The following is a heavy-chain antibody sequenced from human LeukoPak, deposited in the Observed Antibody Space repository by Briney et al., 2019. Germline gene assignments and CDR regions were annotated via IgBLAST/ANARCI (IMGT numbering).Heavy chain of an antibody. CDR2: FDPEDGET. D-gene: IGHD4-17*01. V-gene: IGHV1-24*01. CDR1: GYTPSELA. J-gene: IGHJ4*02. CDR3: AIGRTDYGDYLY. Sequence: ASVKVSCKVSGYTPSELAIHWVRQAPGKGLEWMGGFDPEDGETVYAQKFQGRVTMTEDTSTDTAYMEVGSLRSEDTAVYFCAIGRTDYGDYLYWGQGTLVTVSS.